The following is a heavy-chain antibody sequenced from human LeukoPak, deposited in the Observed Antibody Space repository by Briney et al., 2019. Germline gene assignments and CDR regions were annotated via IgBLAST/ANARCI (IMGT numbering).Heavy chain of an antibody. V-gene: IGHV1-69*05. CDR1: GGTFSSYA. Sequence: GASVKVSCKASGGTFSSYAISWVRQAPGQGLEWMGGIIPIFGTANYAQKFQGRVTITTDESTSTACMELSSLRSDDTAVYYCARVRRATYYDFWSGYLDYWGQGTLVTVSS. D-gene: IGHD3-3*01. CDR2: IIPIFGTA. J-gene: IGHJ4*02. CDR3: ARVRRATYYDFWSGYLDY.